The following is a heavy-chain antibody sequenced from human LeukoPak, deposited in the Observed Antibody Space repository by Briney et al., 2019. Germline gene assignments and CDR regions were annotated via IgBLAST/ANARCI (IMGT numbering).Heavy chain of an antibody. CDR1: GDSVSSGRNY. CDR2: IYTSGIT. V-gene: IGHV4-61*10. J-gene: IGHJ4*02. Sequence: PSETLSLTCTVSGDSVSSGRNYWSWIRQPAGKEPEWIGRIYTSGITSYNPSLKSRVTISRDTSTNQFSLTVNSVTAADTALYFCAREEQSVGPYFDYWGQGIQVTVS. CDR3: AREEQSVGPYFDY. D-gene: IGHD6-19*01.